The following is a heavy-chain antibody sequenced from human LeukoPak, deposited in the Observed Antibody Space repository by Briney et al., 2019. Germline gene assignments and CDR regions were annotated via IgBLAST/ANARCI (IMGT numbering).Heavy chain of an antibody. Sequence: GGSLRLSCAASGFTFSSYGMHWVRQAPGKGLEWVAVIWYDGSNKYYADSVKGRFTISRDNSKNTLYLQMNSLRAEDTAVYYCARDNYGDYSYFDYWGQGTLVTVSS. CDR3: ARDNYGDYSYFDY. J-gene: IGHJ4*02. V-gene: IGHV3-33*01. D-gene: IGHD4-17*01. CDR2: IWYDGSNK. CDR1: GFTFSSYG.